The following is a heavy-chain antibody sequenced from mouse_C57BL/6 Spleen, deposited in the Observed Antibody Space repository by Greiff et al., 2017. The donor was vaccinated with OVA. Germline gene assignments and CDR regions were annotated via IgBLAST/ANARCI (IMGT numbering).Heavy chain of an antibody. CDR3: ARTYSNLFAY. D-gene: IGHD2-5*01. CDR1: GYTFTSYW. V-gene: IGHV1-61*01. Sequence: VQLQQPGAELVRPGSSVKLSCKASGYTFTSYWMDWVKQRPGQGLEWIGNIYPSDSETHYNQKFKDKATLTVDKSSSTAYMQLSSLTSEDSAVYYCARTYSNLFAYWGQGTLVTVSA. CDR2: IYPSDSET. J-gene: IGHJ3*01.